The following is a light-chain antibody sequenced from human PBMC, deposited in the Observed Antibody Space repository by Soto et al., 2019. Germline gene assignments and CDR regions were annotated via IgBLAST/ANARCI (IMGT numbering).Light chain of an antibody. CDR3: QQYNNWPPKT. Sequence: EIVMTQPPATLSMSPGERATLSCRASQSVSSNLAWYQQKPGQAPRLLIYGASTRATGIPARFSGSGSGTEFTLTISSLQSEDFAVYYCQQYNNWPPKTFGQGTKVDIK. CDR1: QSVSSN. CDR2: GAS. J-gene: IGKJ1*01. V-gene: IGKV3-15*01.